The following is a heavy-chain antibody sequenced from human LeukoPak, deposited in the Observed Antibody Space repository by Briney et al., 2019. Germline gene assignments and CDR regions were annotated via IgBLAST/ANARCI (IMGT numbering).Heavy chain of an antibody. CDR2: INPNSGGT. CDR1: GYTFTGYY. D-gene: IGHD6-13*01. Sequence: ASVKVSCKASGYTFTGYYMHWVRQAPGQGLEWMGWINPNSGGTNYAQKFQGRVTMTRDTSITTSYMELSSLRSDDTAVYYCASRKDSSSWYYFDYWGQGTLVTVLS. CDR3: ASRKDSSSWYYFDY. V-gene: IGHV1-2*02. J-gene: IGHJ4*02.